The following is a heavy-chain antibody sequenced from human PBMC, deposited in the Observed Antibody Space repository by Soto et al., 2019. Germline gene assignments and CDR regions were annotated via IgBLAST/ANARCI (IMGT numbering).Heavy chain of an antibody. J-gene: IGHJ4*02. D-gene: IGHD3-10*01. CDR3: ARDSGYYGSGSYDYHDY. V-gene: IGHV3-30-3*01. CDR2: ISYDGSNK. Sequence: GGSLRLSCAASGFTFSSYAMHWVRQAPGKGLEWVAVISYDGSNKYYADSVKGRFTISRDNSKNTLYLQMNSLRAEDTAVYYCARDSGYYGSGSYDYHDYWGQGTLVTVSS. CDR1: GFTFSSYA.